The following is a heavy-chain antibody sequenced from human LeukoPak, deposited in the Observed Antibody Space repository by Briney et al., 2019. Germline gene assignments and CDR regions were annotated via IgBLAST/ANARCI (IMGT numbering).Heavy chain of an antibody. Sequence: GRSLRLSCAASGFTFSSYAMHWVRQAPGKGLEWAAVISYDGSNKYYADSVKGRFTISRDNSKNTLYLQMNSLRAEDTAVYYCARVRYCSGGSCLAYFDYWGQGTLVTVSS. CDR2: ISYDGSNK. J-gene: IGHJ4*02. D-gene: IGHD2-15*01. CDR1: GFTFSSYA. V-gene: IGHV3-30-3*01. CDR3: ARVRYCSGGSCLAYFDY.